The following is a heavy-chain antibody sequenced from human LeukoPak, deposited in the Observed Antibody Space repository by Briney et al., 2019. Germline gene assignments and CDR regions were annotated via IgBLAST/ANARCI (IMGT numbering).Heavy chain of an antibody. J-gene: IGHJ4*02. CDR2: ISSSSSYI. V-gene: IGHV3-21*01. CDR1: GFTFSSYS. CDR3: ARDADQLLSLRRGDY. D-gene: IGHD2-2*01. Sequence: GGSLRLSCAASGFTFSSYSMNWVRQAPGKGLEWVSSISSSSSYIYYADSVKGRFTISRDNAKNSLYLQMNSLRAEDTAVYYCARDADQLLSLRRGDYWGQGTLVTVSS.